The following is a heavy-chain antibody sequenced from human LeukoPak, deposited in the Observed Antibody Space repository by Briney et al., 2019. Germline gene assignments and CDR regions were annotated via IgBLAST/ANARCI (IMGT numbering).Heavy chain of an antibody. CDR2: MNPNSGNT. V-gene: IGHV1-8*01. D-gene: IGHD6-13*01. CDR3: ARRIAAAGTPLGF. CDR1: GYTFTSYD. Sequence: GASVKLSCKSSGYTFTSYDINWGRQATGQGLEWMGWMNPNSGNTGYAQKFQGIVTMTRNTSISTTYMELSSLRSEDTAVYYCARRIAAAGTPLGFWGQGTLVTVSS. J-gene: IGHJ4*02.